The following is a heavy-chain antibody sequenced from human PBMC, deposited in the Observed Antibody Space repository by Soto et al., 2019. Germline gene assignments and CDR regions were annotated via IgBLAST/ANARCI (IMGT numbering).Heavy chain of an antibody. CDR1: GYNFINNY. Sequence: QVQLVQSGAEVKNPGASVKISCTASGYNFINNYIYWVRQAPGQGLEYMGIIYPSGGNTKYAQKFQDRVTMTRDTSTNTVYLELTSLRFDDTAMYYCAKERAEWGQGTLVTVSS. V-gene: IGHV1-46*01. J-gene: IGHJ4*02. CDR3: AKERAE. CDR2: IYPSGGNT.